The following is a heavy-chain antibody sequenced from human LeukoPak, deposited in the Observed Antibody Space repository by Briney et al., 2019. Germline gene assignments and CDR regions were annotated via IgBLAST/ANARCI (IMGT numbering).Heavy chain of an antibody. CDR3: AKGGSSAYYPYYFDY. Sequence: GGSLILSCAASGFTLSNYAMSWFRQAPGKGLELVSASSGSGDNTYYSDSVKGRCTISRDNSKNTIYLDMNSLRAEATAEYYCAKGGSSAYYPYYFDYWGRGALVPVTA. V-gene: IGHV3-23*01. J-gene: IGHJ4*02. CDR2: SSGSGDNT. CDR1: GFTLSNYA. D-gene: IGHD3-22*01.